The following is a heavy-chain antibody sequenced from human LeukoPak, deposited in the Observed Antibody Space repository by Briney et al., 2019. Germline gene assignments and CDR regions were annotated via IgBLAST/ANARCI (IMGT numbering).Heavy chain of an antibody. J-gene: IGHJ6*03. CDR2: IYTSGST. V-gene: IGHV4-4*07. CDR3: ARNKKAASPRNYPSYTSMAV. CDR1: GGSISSYY. D-gene: IGHD1-7*01. Sequence: SETLSLTCTVSGGSISSYYWSWIRQPAGKGLEWIGRIYTSGSTNYNPSLKSRVTMSVDTSKNQFSLKLSSVTAADTAVYYCARNKKAASPRNYPSYTSMAVWAKGPRSPSP.